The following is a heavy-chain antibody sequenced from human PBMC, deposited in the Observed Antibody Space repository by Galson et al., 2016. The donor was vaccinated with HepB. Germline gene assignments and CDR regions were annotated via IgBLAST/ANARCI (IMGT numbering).Heavy chain of an antibody. CDR2: IVVGSGNT. D-gene: IGHD3-9*01. J-gene: IGHJ4*02. CDR3: AALGYFDPYAFDH. V-gene: IGHV1-58*01. CDR1: GFTFTSSA. Sequence: SCKASGFTFTSSAVQWVRQARGQRLEWIGWIVVGSGNTNYAQKFQERVTITRDMSTSTAYMELSSLRPEDTAVYYCAALGYFDPYAFDHWGQGTLVTVSS.